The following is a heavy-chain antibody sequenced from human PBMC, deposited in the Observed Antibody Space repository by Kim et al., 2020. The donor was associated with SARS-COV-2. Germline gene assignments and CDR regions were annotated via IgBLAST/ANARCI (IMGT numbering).Heavy chain of an antibody. CDR2: MNPNSGNT. CDR1: GYTFTSYD. Sequence: ASVKVSCKASGYTFTSYDINWVRQATGQGLEWMGWMNPNSGNTDYAQKFQGRVTVTRDTSISTAYMELSSLRSEDTAVYYCARALKRMTMVRGVNSRWFDPWGQGTLVTVSS. J-gene: IGHJ5*02. V-gene: IGHV1-8*01. D-gene: IGHD3-10*01. CDR3: ARALKRMTMVRGVNSRWFDP.